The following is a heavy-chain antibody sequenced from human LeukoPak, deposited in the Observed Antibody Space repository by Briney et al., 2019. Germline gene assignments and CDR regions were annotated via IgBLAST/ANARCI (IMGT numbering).Heavy chain of an antibody. CDR2: INGSGGST. CDR1: GFTFSSYA. V-gene: IGHV3-23*01. Sequence: GGSLRLSCAASGFTFSSYAMSWVRQAPGKGLEWVSVINGSGGSTYYADSVKGRFTISRDNSKNTLYLQMNSLRAEDTAVYYCAKAWFPNTVTTFDYWGQGTLVTVSS. CDR3: AKAWFPNTVTTFDY. J-gene: IGHJ4*02. D-gene: IGHD4-17*01.